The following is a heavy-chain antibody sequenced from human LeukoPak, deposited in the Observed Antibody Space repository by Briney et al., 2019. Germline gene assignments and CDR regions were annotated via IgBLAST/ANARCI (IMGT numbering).Heavy chain of an antibody. J-gene: IGHJ3*02. V-gene: IGHV3-48*03. CDR3: ARDCGGGSCYGPYDAFDI. Sequence: PGGSLRLSCAASGFTFSSYEMNWVRQAPGKGLEWVSYISSSGSTLYYADSVKGRFTISRDNAKNSLYLQMNSLRAEDTAVYYCARDCGGGSCYGPYDAFDIWGQGTMVTVSS. CDR1: GFTFSSYE. D-gene: IGHD2-15*01. CDR2: ISSSGSTL.